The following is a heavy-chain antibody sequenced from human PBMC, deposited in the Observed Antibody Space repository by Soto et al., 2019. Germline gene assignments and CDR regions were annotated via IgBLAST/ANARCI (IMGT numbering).Heavy chain of an antibody. Sequence: QVQLVQSGAEVKKPGASVKVSCKVSGYTLTELSMHWVRQAPGKGLEWMGGFDPEDGETIYAQKFQGRVTMTEDTSTDTAYMELSSLRSEDTAVYYCAYLLLRYFHRRTYGAFDIWGQGTMVTVSS. V-gene: IGHV1-24*01. D-gene: IGHD3-9*01. CDR1: GYTLTELS. J-gene: IGHJ3*02. CDR3: AYLLLRYFHRRTYGAFDI. CDR2: FDPEDGET.